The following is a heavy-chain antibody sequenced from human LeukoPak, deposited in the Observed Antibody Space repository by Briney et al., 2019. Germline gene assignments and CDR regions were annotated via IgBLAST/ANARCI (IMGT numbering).Heavy chain of an antibody. D-gene: IGHD2-2*01. Sequence: GGSLRLSCVGSGFIFRDHSMNWVRQAPGKGLEWVSYISSRGSTIYYADPVKGRLTISRDNAKNSVFLQMNGLRDEDTAVYYCARVQGVCNSTTCFVGNADVWGKGTTVIVSS. J-gene: IGHJ6*04. CDR1: GFIFRDHS. V-gene: IGHV3-48*02. CDR3: ARVQGVCNSTTCFVGNADV. CDR2: ISSRGSTI.